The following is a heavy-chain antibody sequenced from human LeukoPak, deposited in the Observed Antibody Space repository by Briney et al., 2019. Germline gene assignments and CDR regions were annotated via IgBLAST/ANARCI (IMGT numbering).Heavy chain of an antibody. CDR2: ISGSGGST. CDR3: AKERITMVRGVIT. V-gene: IGHV3-23*01. D-gene: IGHD3-10*01. CDR1: GFTFRSYA. Sequence: PGGSLRLSCTASGFTFRSYAMRCVRQAPGKGLEWVSAISGSGGSTYYADSVKGRFTISRDNSKNTLYLQMNSLRAEDTAVYYCAKERITMVRGVITWGQGTLVTVSS. J-gene: IGHJ4*02.